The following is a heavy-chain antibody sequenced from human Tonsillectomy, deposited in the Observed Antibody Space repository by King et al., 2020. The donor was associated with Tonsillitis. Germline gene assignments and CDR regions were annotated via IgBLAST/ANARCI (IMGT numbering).Heavy chain of an antibody. CDR1: GFNISNYW. Sequence: VQLVESGGGLVQPGGSLRLSCAAYGFNISNYWMHWVRQVPGKGLVWVSRIYSDGSSTSYADSVKGRFTISRDNAKNTLFLQMNSLRVEDTAVYYCAREFCGGDWCSSDYWGQGTPVTVSS. CDR2: IYSDGSST. V-gene: IGHV3-74*01. CDR3: AREFCGGDWCSSDY. J-gene: IGHJ4*02. D-gene: IGHD2-21*01.